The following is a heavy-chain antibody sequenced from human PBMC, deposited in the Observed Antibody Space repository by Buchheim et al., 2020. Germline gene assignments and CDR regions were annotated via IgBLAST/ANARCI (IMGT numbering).Heavy chain of an antibody. D-gene: IGHD3-16*02. J-gene: IGHJ4*02. CDR1: EYSFPSYW. CDR2: IFPRDSDT. Sequence: EVQLVQSGAEVKKPGESLKISCKGSEYSFPSYWIGWVRQMPGKGLEWMGIIFPRDSDTRHSPSFQGRVTISVDTSINTAYLQWSSLEASDTAIYYCARHRSLQYLDYWGQGTL. CDR3: ARHRSLQYLDY. V-gene: IGHV5-51*01.